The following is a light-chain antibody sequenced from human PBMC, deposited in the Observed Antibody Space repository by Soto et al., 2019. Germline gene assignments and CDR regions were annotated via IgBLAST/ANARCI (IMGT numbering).Light chain of an antibody. V-gene: IGKV3-15*01. CDR3: QQYNSWPPRYT. CDR1: QSVSRA. Sequence: DIVLTQSPATLSVSPGESATLSCRASQSVSRALAWYQHVPGQAPRLLIYDSSTRATGVPARFSGSGSGTQFTLTISSLQSEDFAVYYCQQYNSWPPRYTFGQGTKLQI. CDR2: DSS. J-gene: IGKJ2*01.